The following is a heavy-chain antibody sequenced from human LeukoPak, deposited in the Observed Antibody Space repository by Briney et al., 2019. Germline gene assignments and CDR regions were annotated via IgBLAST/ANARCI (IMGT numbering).Heavy chain of an antibody. D-gene: IGHD1-26*01. CDR2: IYHSGST. Sequence: SETLSLTCTVSGGSISSGGYYWSWIRQPPGKGLEWIGYIYHSGSTYYNPSLKSRVTISVDRSKNQFSLKLSSVTAADTAVYYCARARGGSHSGLALDYWGRGTLVTVSS. V-gene: IGHV4-30-2*01. CDR1: GGSISSGGYY. J-gene: IGHJ2*01. CDR3: ARARGGSHSGLALDY.